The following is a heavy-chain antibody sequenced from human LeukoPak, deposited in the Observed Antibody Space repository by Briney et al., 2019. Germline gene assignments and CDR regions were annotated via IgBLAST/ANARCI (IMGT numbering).Heavy chain of an antibody. J-gene: IGHJ5*02. D-gene: IGHD3-9*01. CDR3: AVDYDILTGYHSFDP. Sequence: ASVKVSCKASGGTFSSYAISWVRQAPGQGLEWMGWINPNSGGTNYAQKFQGRVTMTRDTSISTAYMELSRLRSDDTAVYYCAVDYDILTGYHSFDPWGQGTLVTVSS. CDR1: GGTFSSYA. V-gene: IGHV1-2*02. CDR2: INPNSGGT.